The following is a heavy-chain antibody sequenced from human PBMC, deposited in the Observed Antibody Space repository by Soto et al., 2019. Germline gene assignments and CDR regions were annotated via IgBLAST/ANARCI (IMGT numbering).Heavy chain of an antibody. CDR2: IIPIFGTA. Sequence: ASVKVSCKASGGSFSSFTINWVRQAPGQGLEWMGGIIPIFGTASYAQKLQGRVSINADKSTYTAYMELTSLRSEDTAVYYCATREQLAHFDSWGQGTLVTVSS. CDR3: ATREQLAHFDS. D-gene: IGHD6-13*01. CDR1: GGSFSSFT. V-gene: IGHV1-69*06. J-gene: IGHJ4*02.